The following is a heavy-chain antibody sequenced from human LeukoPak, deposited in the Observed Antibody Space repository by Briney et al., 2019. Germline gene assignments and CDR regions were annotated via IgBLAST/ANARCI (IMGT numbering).Heavy chain of an antibody. CDR3: ARWIVVVPAADY. V-gene: IGHV4-39*01. CDR1: GGSISSSSYY. J-gene: IGHJ4*02. Sequence: SETLSLTCTVSGGSISSSSYYWGWIRQPPGKGLEWIGSIYYSGSTYYNPSLKSRVTISVDASKNQFSLKLSSVTAADTAVYYCARWIVVVPAADYWGQGTLVTVSS. D-gene: IGHD2-2*01. CDR2: IYYSGST.